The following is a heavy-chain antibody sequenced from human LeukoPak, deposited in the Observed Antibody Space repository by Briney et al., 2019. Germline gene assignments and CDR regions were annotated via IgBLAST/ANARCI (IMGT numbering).Heavy chain of an antibody. D-gene: IGHD6-13*01. CDR1: GYTFTNYG. J-gene: IGHJ4*02. CDR2: IGANTGNT. V-gene: IGHV1-18*01. Sequence: ASVNVSCPASGYTFTNYGVSWVRQAPGQGLEWMGWIGANTGNTNYAQKVQDRVIMTTDTSTSTVNMELRSLTSDDTAVYYCARGYSTSWHPLFGDYWGQGTLVTVSS. CDR3: ARGYSTSWHPLFGDY.